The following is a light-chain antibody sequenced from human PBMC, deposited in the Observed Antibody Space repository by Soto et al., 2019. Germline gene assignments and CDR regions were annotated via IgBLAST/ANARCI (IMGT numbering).Light chain of an antibody. CDR2: DAS. V-gene: IGKV3-11*01. CDR3: HQCYSSRT. J-gene: IGKJ1*01. CDR1: QSVTTY. Sequence: EIVLTQSPDTLSLSPGERATLSCRASQSVTTYLAWYQQKPGQAPRLLIYDASNRATGIPDRFSGSGSGTDFTLTISRLEPEDFAVYYCHQCYSSRTFGQGTKVDIK.